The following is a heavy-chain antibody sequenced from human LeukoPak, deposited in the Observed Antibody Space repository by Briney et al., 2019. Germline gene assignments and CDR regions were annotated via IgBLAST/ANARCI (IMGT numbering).Heavy chain of an antibody. CDR3: ARVEGRYGSGSGANDY. D-gene: IGHD3-10*01. CDR1: GGSISSSNW. CDR2: IYHSGST. V-gene: IGHV4-4*02. Sequence: SETLSLTCAVSGGSISSSNWWRWVRQPPGKGLEWIGEIYHSGSTNYNPSLKSRVTISVDKSKNQFSLKLSSVTAADTAVYYCARVEGRYGSGSGANDYWGQGTLVTVSS. J-gene: IGHJ4*02.